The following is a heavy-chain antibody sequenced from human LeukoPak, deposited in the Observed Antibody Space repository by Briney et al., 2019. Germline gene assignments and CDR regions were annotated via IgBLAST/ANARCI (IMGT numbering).Heavy chain of an antibody. J-gene: IGHJ4*02. Sequence: SETLSLTCAVSGGSISSSNWWSWVRQPPGKGLEWIGEIYHSGSTNYNPSLKSRVTISVDKSKNQFSLKLSSVTAADTAVYYCAKSSGYYKTFSYWGQGTLVTVSS. CDR2: IYHSGST. V-gene: IGHV4-4*02. CDR1: GGSISSSNW. D-gene: IGHD3-22*01. CDR3: AKSSGYYKTFSY.